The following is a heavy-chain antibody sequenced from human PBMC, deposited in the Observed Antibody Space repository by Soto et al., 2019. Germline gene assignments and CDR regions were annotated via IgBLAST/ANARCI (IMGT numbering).Heavy chain of an antibody. CDR1: GFTFSSYG. D-gene: IGHD5-12*01. CDR3: AKEGRSNIVATIGGGSF. V-gene: IGHV3-30*18. CDR2: ISYDGSNK. J-gene: IGHJ4*02. Sequence: GGSLRLSCAASGFTFSSYGMHWVRQAPGKGLEWVAVISYDGSNKYYADSVKGRFTISRDNSKNTLYLQMNSLRAEDTAVYYCAKEGRSNIVATIGGGSFWGQGTLVTVSS.